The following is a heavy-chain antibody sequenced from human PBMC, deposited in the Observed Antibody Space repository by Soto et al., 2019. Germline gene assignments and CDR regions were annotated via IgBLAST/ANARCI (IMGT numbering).Heavy chain of an antibody. CDR3: ARALNLITGADEEAFDS. D-gene: IGHD1-20*01. V-gene: IGHV1-8*01. Sequence: QVQLVQSGAEVKKPGASVKVSCKTSGYTFTNYDINWVRQATGQGLEWMGWMNPNSGNSGFAQNFQDRVTMTRDTSITTAYLELHSLRSEDTALYYCARALNLITGADEEAFDSWGQGTLVTVSS. J-gene: IGHJ4*02. CDR2: MNPNSGNS. CDR1: GYTFTNYD.